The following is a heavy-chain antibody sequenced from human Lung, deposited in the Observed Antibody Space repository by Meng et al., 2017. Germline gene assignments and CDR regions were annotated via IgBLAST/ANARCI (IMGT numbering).Heavy chain of an antibody. Sequence: QVQHQQWGAGLLKPSETLSLTCVVSVGSFSDYYWSWIRQPPGKGLEWIGEINHSGSTNYNPSLESRATISVDTSQSNLSLKLSSVTAADSAVYYCARGPTTMAHDFDYWGQGTLVTVSS. CDR3: ARGPTTMAHDFDY. CDR2: INHSGST. J-gene: IGHJ4*02. V-gene: IGHV4-34*01. D-gene: IGHD4-11*01. CDR1: VGSFSDYY.